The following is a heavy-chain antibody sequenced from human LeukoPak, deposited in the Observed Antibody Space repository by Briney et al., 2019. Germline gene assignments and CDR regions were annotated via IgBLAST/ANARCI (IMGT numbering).Heavy chain of an antibody. Sequence: QPGGSLRLSCAASGFTFSSYAMSWVRQAPGKGLEWVSAISGSGGSTYYADSVKGRFTISRDNSKNTLYLQMNGLRAEDTAVYYCAKGRITIFGVVSALDYWGQGTLVTVSS. J-gene: IGHJ4*02. CDR1: GFTFSSYA. V-gene: IGHV3-23*01. D-gene: IGHD3-3*01. CDR2: ISGSGGST. CDR3: AKGRITIFGVVSALDY.